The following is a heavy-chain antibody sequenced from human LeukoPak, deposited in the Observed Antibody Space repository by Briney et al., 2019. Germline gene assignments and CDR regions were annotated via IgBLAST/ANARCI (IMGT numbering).Heavy chain of an antibody. V-gene: IGHV3-21*05. J-gene: IGHJ5*02. CDR1: GFTFSSYE. Sequence: PGGSLRLSCAASGFTFSSYEMNWVRQAPGKGLEWVSYISSSSNYTNYADSVKGRFTISRDNAKNSLYLQMNSLTAEDTAVYYCARQGNNWFDPWGQGTLVTVSS. CDR3: ARQGNNWFDP. CDR2: ISSSSNYT.